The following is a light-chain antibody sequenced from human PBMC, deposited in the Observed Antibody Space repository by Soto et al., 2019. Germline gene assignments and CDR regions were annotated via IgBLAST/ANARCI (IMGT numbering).Light chain of an antibody. CDR1: QSISTY. CDR3: QQLNNYPWT. CDR2: AAS. V-gene: IGKV1-17*01. J-gene: IGKJ1*01. Sequence: DIQMTQSPSSLSASVGDRVTITCRASQSISTYLNWYQQKPGKAPKLLIYAASSLQSGVPSRFSGSGSGTEFTLTISSLQPEDFATYYSQQLNNYPWTFGQGTKVDIK.